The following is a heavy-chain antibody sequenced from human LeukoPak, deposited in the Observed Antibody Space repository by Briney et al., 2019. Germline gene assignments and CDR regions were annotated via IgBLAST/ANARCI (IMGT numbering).Heavy chain of an antibody. J-gene: IGHJ3*02. Sequence: PSETLSLTCAVSGYSISSGYYWGWIRQPPGKGLEWIGSIYHSGSTYYNPSLKTRVTISVDTSKNQFYLKLSSVTAAATAVYSCARHGESVVVVAATGAFDIWGQGTMVTASS. CDR1: GYSISSGYY. CDR3: ARHGESVVVVAATGAFDI. D-gene: IGHD2-15*01. CDR2: IYHSGST. V-gene: IGHV4-38-2*01.